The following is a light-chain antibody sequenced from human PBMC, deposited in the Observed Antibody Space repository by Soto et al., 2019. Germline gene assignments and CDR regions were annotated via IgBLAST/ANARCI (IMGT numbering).Light chain of an antibody. CDR1: PAIASF. CDR2: GAS. J-gene: IGKJ1*01. Sequence: IQLTQSPSSLSASVGDRVTITCRASPAIASFLAWYQQKPGTAPKLLIYGASTLQSGVPSRFSGSRSGTDYTLTISSLQPDDFASYYCQQYNSYSSFGQGTKVDIK. V-gene: IGKV1-9*01. CDR3: QQYNSYSS.